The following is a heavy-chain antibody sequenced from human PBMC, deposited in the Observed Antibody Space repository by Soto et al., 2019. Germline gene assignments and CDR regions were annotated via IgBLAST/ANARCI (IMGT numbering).Heavy chain of an antibody. CDR3: ARREVVITTDSNYFYFAMDV. V-gene: IGHV4-39*01. D-gene: IGHD2-15*01. Sequence: SLTCTVSDGSISAHTHYWSWIRQSPGGGLEWIASIYYSGTTYYNPSLQNRLTISADRSKNQVSLLLTSVTAADTAVYYCARREVVITTDSNYFYFAMDVWGPGTTVTVSS. CDR2: IYYSGTT. J-gene: IGHJ6*02. CDR1: DGSISAHTHY.